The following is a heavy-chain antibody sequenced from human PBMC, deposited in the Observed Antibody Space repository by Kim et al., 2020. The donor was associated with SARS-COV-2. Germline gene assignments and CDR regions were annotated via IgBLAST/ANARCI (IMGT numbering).Heavy chain of an antibody. D-gene: IGHD4-17*01. CDR1: GYTLTELS. J-gene: IGHJ4*02. CDR2: FDPEDGET. V-gene: IGHV1-24*01. Sequence: ASVKVSCKVSGYTLTELSMHWVRQAPGKGLEWMGGFDPEDGETIYAQKFQGRVTMTEDTSTDTAYMELSSLRSEDTAVYYCATQFDRSTVTATLSHYFDYWGQGTLVTVSS. CDR3: ATQFDRSTVTATLSHYFDY.